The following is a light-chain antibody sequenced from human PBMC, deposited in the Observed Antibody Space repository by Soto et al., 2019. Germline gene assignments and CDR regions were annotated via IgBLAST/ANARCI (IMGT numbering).Light chain of an antibody. V-gene: IGLV1-44*01. Sequence: QSVLPQPPSASGTPGQKVTISCSGSSSNIGRNTANWYQQLPGTAPKLLIYNNNQRPSGVPDRFSGSKSGTSASLAISGLQSDHEADYYCAAWDDSLRGYVFGAGTKVTVL. CDR2: NNN. CDR3: AAWDDSLRGYV. CDR1: SSNIGRNT. J-gene: IGLJ1*01.